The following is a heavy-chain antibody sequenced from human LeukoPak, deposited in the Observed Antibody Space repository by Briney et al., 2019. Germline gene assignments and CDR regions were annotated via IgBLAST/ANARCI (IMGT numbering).Heavy chain of an antibody. CDR1: GYTFTSYD. D-gene: IGHD3-9*01. CDR3: ARANVLTGYYILDH. J-gene: IGHJ4*02. V-gene: IGHV1-8*03. CDR2: MNPNSGNT. Sequence: ASVKVSRKASGYTFTSYDINWVRQATGQGLEWMGWMNPNSGNTGYAQKFQGRVTITRNTSISTAYMELSSLRSEDTAVYYCARANVLTGYYILDHWGQGTLVTVSS.